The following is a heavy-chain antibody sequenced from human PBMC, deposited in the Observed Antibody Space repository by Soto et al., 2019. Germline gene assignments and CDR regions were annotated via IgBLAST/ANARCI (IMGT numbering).Heavy chain of an antibody. Sequence: PSETLSITCTFSGGSVSNSYWCWIRQPPGKGLEWVAYVYYSGSTNYNPSLGSRVTISVDKSKNQFSLKMTSVTGADTAVYYCARGRSHEWELLVQYFDYWGQGTLVTVSS. CDR2: VYYSGST. D-gene: IGHD1-26*01. V-gene: IGHV4-59*02. CDR3: ARGRSHEWELLVQYFDY. J-gene: IGHJ4*02. CDR1: GGSVSNSY.